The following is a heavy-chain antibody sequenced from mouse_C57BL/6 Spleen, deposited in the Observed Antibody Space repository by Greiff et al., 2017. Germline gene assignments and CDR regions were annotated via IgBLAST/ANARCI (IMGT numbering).Heavy chain of an antibody. CDR1: GYTFTSYW. CDR2: IDPSDSET. Sequence: QVQLKQPGAELVRPGSSVKLSCKASGYTFTSYWMHWVKQRPIQGLEWIGNIDPSDSETHYNQKFKDKATLTVDKSSSTAYMQLSSLTSEDSAVYYCARLRSLYYFDYWGQGTTLTVSS. V-gene: IGHV1-52*01. D-gene: IGHD6-1*01. CDR3: ARLRSLYYFDY. J-gene: IGHJ2*01.